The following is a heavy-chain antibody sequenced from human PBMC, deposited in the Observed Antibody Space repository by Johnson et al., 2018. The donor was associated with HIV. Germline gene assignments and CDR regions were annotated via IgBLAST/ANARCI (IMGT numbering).Heavy chain of an antibody. CDR2: ISYDGSNK. CDR1: GFTFSSYG. Sequence: QVQLVESGGGVVQPGGSLRLSCAASGFTFSSYGMHWVRQAPGKGLEWVAVISYDGSNKYYADSVKGRFTISRDNSKNTLYLQMNSLRAEDTAVYYCARGDSGGWDAFDIWGQGTMVTVSS. CDR3: ARGDSGGWDAFDI. V-gene: IGHV3-30*03. D-gene: IGHD6-19*01. J-gene: IGHJ3*02.